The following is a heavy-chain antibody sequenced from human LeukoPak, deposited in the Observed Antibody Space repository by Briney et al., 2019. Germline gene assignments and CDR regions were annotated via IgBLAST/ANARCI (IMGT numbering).Heavy chain of an antibody. CDR2: ISAYNGNT. J-gene: IGHJ4*02. CDR3: ARGYCSSTSCYRFLFDY. Sequence: ASVKVSCKASGYTFTSYGISWVRQAPGQGLEWMGWISAYNGNTNYAQKLQGRVTMTTDTPTSTAYTEPRSLRSDDTAVYYCARGYCSSTSCYRFLFDYWGQGTLVTVSS. V-gene: IGHV1-18*01. D-gene: IGHD2-2*01. CDR1: GYTFTSYG.